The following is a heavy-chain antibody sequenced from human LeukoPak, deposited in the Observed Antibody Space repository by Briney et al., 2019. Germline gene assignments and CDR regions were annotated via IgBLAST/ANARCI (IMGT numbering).Heavy chain of an antibody. CDR3: ARGVVGATGGVFDY. D-gene: IGHD1-26*01. CDR1: GGSFSGYY. J-gene: IGHJ4*02. V-gene: IGHV4-59*01. Sequence: SETLSLTCAVYGGSFSGYYWSWIRQPPGKGLEWIGYIYYSGSTNYNPSLKSRVTISVDTSKNQFSLKLSSVTAADTAVYYCARGVVGATGGVFDYWGQGTLVTVSS. CDR2: IYYSGST.